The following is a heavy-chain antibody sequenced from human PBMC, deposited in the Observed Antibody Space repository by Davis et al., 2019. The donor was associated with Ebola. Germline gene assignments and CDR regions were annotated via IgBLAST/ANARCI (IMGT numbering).Heavy chain of an antibody. CDR3: ARATTSYCTSTGTSCTGFAFDY. Sequence: MPGGSPRLPCTFSCGSLSGYYRSWIRQPPGKGLEWVGYVYYTGSTPHNPSLEGRVTISVATSKNQFSLKLSSVTAADTAMYYCARATTSYCTSTGTSCTGFAFDYWGQGALVTVSS. CDR1: CGSLSGYY. J-gene: IGHJ4*02. V-gene: IGHV4-59*08. D-gene: IGHD2/OR15-2a*01. CDR2: VYYTGST.